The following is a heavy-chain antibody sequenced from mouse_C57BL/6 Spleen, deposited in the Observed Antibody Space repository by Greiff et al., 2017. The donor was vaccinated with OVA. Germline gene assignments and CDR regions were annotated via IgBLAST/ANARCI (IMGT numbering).Heavy chain of an antibody. CDR3: AREGNPYYFDY. CDR2: ISSGGSYT. V-gene: IGHV5-6*01. D-gene: IGHD2-1*01. CDR1: GFTFSSYG. Sequence: DVQLQESGGDLVKPGGSLKLSCAASGFTFSSYGMSWVRQTPDKRLEWVATISSGGSYTYYPDSVKGRFTISRDNAKNTLYLQMSSLKSEDTAMYYCAREGNPYYFDYWGQGTTLTVSS. J-gene: IGHJ2*01.